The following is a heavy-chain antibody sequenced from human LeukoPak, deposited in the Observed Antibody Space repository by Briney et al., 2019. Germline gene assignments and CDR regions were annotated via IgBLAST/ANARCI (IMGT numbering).Heavy chain of an antibody. J-gene: IGHJ4*02. CDR2: ISGRDYNT. D-gene: IGHD6-13*01. CDR3: GKAGYSSTWYNLDY. V-gene: IGHV3-23*01. Sequence: QPGGSLRLSCAGSGFIFSDYYMSWIRQAPGKGLEWVSGISGRDYNTYYADSVKGRFTTSRDNSKNTLYLQMNRLRVEDTAVYYCGKAGYSSTWYNLDYWGQGTLVTVSS. CDR1: GFIFSDYY.